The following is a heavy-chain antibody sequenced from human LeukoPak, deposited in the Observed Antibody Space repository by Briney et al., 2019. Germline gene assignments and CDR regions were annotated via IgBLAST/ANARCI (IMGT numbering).Heavy chain of an antibody. D-gene: IGHD2-2*01. CDR1: GFSLSNNY. V-gene: IGHV3-66*01. Sequence: PGGSLRLSCAASGFSLSNNYMSWVRQAPGKGLEWVSTRYGPTFHADSVKGRFTISRDNSRNTLYLQMNSLRAEDTAVYYCGRGGYDMYDWGQGTTVPVSS. CDR2: RYGPT. J-gene: IGHJ6*02. CDR3: GRGGYDMYD.